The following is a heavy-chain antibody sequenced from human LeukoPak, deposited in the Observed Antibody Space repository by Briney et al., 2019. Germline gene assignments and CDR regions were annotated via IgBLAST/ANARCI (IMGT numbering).Heavy chain of an antibody. CDR1: GGAFSGYY. J-gene: IGHJ3*02. CDR3: ARAIEAFDI. V-gene: IGHV4-34*01. D-gene: IGHD1-26*01. Sequence: SETLSLTCAVYGGAFSGYYWSWIRPPPGKGLEWIGEINHSGSTNYNPSLKSRVTISVDTSKNQFSLKLSSVTAADTAVYYCARAIEAFDIWGQGTMVTVSS. CDR2: INHSGST.